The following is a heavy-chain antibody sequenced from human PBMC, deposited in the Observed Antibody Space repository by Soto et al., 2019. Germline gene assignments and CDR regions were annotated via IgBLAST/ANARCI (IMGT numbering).Heavy chain of an antibody. J-gene: IGHJ3*02. CDR2: IYYSGST. CDR3: ARHGLNRAFAI. CDR1: GGSISSSSYY. Sequence: SETLSLTCTVSGGSISSSSYYWGWIRQPPGKGLEWIGSIYYSGSTYYNPSLKSRVTISVDTSKNQFSLKLSSVTAADTAVYYCARHGLNRAFAIWGQGTMVTVTS. V-gene: IGHV4-39*01.